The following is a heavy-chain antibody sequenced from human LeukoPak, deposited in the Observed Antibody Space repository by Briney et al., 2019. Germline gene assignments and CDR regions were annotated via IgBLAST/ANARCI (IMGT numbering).Heavy chain of an antibody. Sequence: SETLSLTCAVYGGSFSGYYWSWIRQPPGKGLEWIGEINHSGSTNYNPSLKSRVTISVDTSKNQSSLKLSSVTAADTAVYYCARGILYNWFDPWGQGTLVTVSS. CDR1: GGSFSGYY. J-gene: IGHJ5*02. V-gene: IGHV4-34*01. CDR2: INHSGST. CDR3: ARGILYNWFDP.